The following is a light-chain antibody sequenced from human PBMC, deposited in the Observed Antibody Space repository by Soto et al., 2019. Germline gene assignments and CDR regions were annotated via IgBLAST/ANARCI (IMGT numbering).Light chain of an antibody. CDR1: TSDVGGYNY. Sequence: QSALTQPPSVSGSPGQSITISCTGTTSDVGGYNYVSWYQQHPGKAPKLMIYDVSNRPSGVSNRFSGSKSGNTASLTISGLQAEDEADYYCSSYTSSSTRGVFGGGTKLTVL. CDR2: DVS. CDR3: SSYTSSSTRGV. V-gene: IGLV2-14*01. J-gene: IGLJ2*01.